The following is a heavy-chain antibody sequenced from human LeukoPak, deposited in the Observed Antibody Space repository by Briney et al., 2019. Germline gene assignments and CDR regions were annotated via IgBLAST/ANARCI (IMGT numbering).Heavy chain of an antibody. CDR3: AREVTSLGTDV. CDR1: GYTFTSHG. J-gene: IGHJ6*02. V-gene: IGHV1-18*01. CDR2: ISGYNGNT. Sequence: ASVKVSCKTSGYTFTSHGISWVRQAPGQGLEWMGWISGYNGNTNYPQKLQGRVTMTTDTSTSTAYMELRSLRSDDTAVYYCAREVTSLGTDVWGQGTTVTVSS. D-gene: IGHD2-21*02.